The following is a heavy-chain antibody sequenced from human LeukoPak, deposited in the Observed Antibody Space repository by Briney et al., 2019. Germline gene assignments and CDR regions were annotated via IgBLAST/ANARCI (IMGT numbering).Heavy chain of an antibody. D-gene: IGHD3-22*01. Sequence: GGSLRLSCAASGFTFSSYWMSWVRQAPGKGLEWVANIKKDGSEKYYVDSVKGRFTISRDNAKNSLYLQMNSLRAEDTAVYYCARDLYRIVVVPHYXXYWXXXTLXTVSS. CDR3: ARDLYRIVVVPHYXXY. J-gene: IGHJ4*02. CDR2: IKKDGSEK. CDR1: GFTFSSYW. V-gene: IGHV3-7*01.